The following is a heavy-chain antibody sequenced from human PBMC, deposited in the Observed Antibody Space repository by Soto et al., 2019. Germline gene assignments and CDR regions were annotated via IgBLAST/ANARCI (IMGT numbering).Heavy chain of an antibody. V-gene: IGHV3-9*02. CDR3: AILDYSSSPFDY. D-gene: IGHD6-6*01. CDR1: GFTSDDYA. CDR2: VSWNSGRI. Sequence: GGSLRLSYAASGFTSDDYAMHWDRQAPGKGLQWVSGVSWNSGRIGCGACVKGRLTISRDNGKSSRYLQKNSMRAEDTALYYSAILDYSSSPFDYWGQGTLVTVSS. J-gene: IGHJ4*02.